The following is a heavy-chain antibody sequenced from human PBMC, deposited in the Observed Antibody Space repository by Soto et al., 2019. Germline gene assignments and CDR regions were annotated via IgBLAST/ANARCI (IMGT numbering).Heavy chain of an antibody. D-gene: IGHD6-19*01. Sequence: GGSLRLSCAASGFTFSSYAMSWVRQAPGKGLEWVSAISGSGGSTYYADSVKGRFTISRDNSKNTLYLQMNSLRAEDTAVYYCARYSSGWLSAFDIWGQGTMVTVSS. V-gene: IGHV3-23*01. J-gene: IGHJ3*02. CDR1: GFTFSSYA. CDR3: ARYSSGWLSAFDI. CDR2: ISGSGGST.